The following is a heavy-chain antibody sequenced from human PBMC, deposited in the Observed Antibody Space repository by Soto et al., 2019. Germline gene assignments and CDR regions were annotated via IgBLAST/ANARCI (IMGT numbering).Heavy chain of an antibody. CDR3: ARHPGYCIGDSCHGQYTMDV. Sequence: SETLSLTCTVSGDSISSNSYYWGWIRQPPGNGLEWIGNVNSSGTTHYSPSLKSRVTISVDTSNNQFSLKLTSVTAADTAVYYCARHPGYCIGDSCHGQYTMDVWGQGNTVTVSS. D-gene: IGHD2-15*01. J-gene: IGHJ6*02. V-gene: IGHV4-39*01. CDR1: GDSISSNSYY. CDR2: VNSSGTT.